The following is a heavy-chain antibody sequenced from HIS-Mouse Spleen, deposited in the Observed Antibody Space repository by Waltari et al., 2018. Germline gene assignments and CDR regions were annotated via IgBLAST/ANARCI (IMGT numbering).Heavy chain of an antibody. D-gene: IGHD1-26*01. CDR2: ISSSSSYI. J-gene: IGHJ4*02. Sequence: EVQLVESGGGLVKPGGSRRLSGAASGFTFSSYSLKWVRQAPGKGLEWVSSISSSSSYIYYADSVKGRFTISRDNAKNSLYLQMNSLRAEDTAVYYCARGPDSGSSLSPDYWGQGTLVTVSS. CDR1: GFTFSSYS. V-gene: IGHV3-21*01. CDR3: ARGPDSGSSLSPDY.